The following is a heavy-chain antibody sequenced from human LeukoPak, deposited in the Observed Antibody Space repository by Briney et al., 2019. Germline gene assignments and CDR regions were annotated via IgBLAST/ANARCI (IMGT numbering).Heavy chain of an antibody. V-gene: IGHV4-4*07. CDR1: GGSISSYY. CDR3: ARAPVSYSSGNNWYSDL. D-gene: IGHD6-19*01. CDR2: IYTSGST. Sequence: PSETLSLTCTVSGGSISSYYWSWIRQPAGKGLEWIGRIYTSGSTNYNPSLKSRVTMSVDTSKNQFSLKLSSVTAADTAVYYCARAPVSYSSGNNWYSDLWGRGTLVTVSS. J-gene: IGHJ2*01.